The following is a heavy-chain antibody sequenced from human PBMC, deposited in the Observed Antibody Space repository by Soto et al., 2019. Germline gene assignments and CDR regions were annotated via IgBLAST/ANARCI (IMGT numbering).Heavy chain of an antibody. CDR1: GFTFSSYA. V-gene: IGHV3-23*01. CDR3: ARPLIGPFGWFDP. D-gene: IGHD3-16*01. CDR2: ISGSGGST. J-gene: IGHJ5*02. Sequence: GGSLRLSCAASGFTFSSYAMSWVRQAPGKGLEWVPAISGSGGSTYYADSVKGRFTISRDNSKNTLYLQMNSLRAEDTAVYYCARPLIGPFGWFDPWGQGTLVTVSS.